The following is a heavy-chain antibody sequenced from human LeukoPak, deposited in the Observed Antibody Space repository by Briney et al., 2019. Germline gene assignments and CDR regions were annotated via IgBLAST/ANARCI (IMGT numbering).Heavy chain of an antibody. CDR2: IYTSGST. D-gene: IGHD5-18*01. Sequence: PSETLSLTCTVSGGSISSGSYYWSWIRQPAGKGLEWIGRIYTSGSTNYNPSLKSRVTISVDTSKNQFSLKLSSVTAADTAVYYCARAAFTRGYSYGYWPDAFDIWGQGTMVTVSS. J-gene: IGHJ3*02. V-gene: IGHV4-61*02. CDR3: ARAAFTRGYSYGYWPDAFDI. CDR1: GGSISSGSYY.